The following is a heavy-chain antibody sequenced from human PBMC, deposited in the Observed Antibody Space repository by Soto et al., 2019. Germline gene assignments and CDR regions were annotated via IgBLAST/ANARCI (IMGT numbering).Heavy chain of an antibody. V-gene: IGHV4-38-2*01. CDR1: GYSISSGYY. CDR2: IYHSGST. Sequence: SETLSLTCAVSGYSISSGYYWGWIRQPPGKGLEWIGSIYHSGSTYYNPSLKSRVTISVDTSKNQFSLKLSSVTAADTAVYYCARVNKSAFDIWGQGTMVTVSS. CDR3: ARVNKSAFDI. J-gene: IGHJ3*02.